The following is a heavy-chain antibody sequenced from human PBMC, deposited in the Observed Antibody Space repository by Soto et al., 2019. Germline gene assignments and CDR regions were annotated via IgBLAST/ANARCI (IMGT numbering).Heavy chain of an antibody. D-gene: IGHD3-22*01. CDR2: IIPIFGTA. CDR3: ARERGYDSSGYYYGSGSYYFDY. CDR1: GGTFSSYA. V-gene: IGHV1-69*13. J-gene: IGHJ4*02. Sequence: GASVKVSCKASGGTFSSYAIGWVRQAPGQGLEWMGGIIPIFGTANYAQKFQGRVTITADESTSTAYMGLSSLRSEDTAVYYCARERGYDSSGYYYGSGSYYFDYWGQGTLVTVSS.